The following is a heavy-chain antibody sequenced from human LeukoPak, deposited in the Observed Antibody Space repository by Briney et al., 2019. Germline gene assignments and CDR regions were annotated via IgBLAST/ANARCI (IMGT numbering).Heavy chain of an antibody. V-gene: IGHV1-2*02. Sequence: ASVKVSCKASGYTFTGYYLHWVRQAPGQGLEWMGWINPNSGCTNYAQKFQGRVTMTRDTSISTAYMELSRLRSDDTAVYYCASATGSPRYYYYYMDVWGKGTTVTVSS. CDR2: INPNSGCT. CDR3: ASATGSPRYYYYYMDV. CDR1: GYTFTGYY. J-gene: IGHJ6*03. D-gene: IGHD1-14*01.